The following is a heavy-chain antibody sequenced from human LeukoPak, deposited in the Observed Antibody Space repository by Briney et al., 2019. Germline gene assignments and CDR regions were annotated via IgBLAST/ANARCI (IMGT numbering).Heavy chain of an antibody. D-gene: IGHD2-2*01. V-gene: IGHV3-30-3*01. Sequence: GRSLRLSCAASGFTFSSYAMHWVRQAPGKGLEWVAVISYDGSNKYYADSVKGRFTISRDNSKNTLYLQMNSLRAEDTAVYYCARGLVSSTSCPGAPIWWGQGTLVTVSS. CDR1: GFTFSSYA. CDR2: ISYDGSNK. J-gene: IGHJ4*02. CDR3: ARGLVSSTSCPGAPIW.